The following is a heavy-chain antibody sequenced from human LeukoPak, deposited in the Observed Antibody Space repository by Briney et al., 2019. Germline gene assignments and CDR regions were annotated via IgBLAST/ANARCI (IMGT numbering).Heavy chain of an antibody. Sequence: GGSLRLSCAASGFTFSTSAMNWVRQVPGKGLEWASSINSYSSHIYYAASVRGRFTVSRDNARNSVFLQMNSLTAEDTAVYYCARDPERYLRTGKFDYWGQGTLVTVSS. J-gene: IGHJ4*02. CDR3: ARDPERYLRTGKFDY. V-gene: IGHV3-21*01. D-gene: IGHD5/OR15-5a*01. CDR2: INSYSSHI. CDR1: GFTFSTSA.